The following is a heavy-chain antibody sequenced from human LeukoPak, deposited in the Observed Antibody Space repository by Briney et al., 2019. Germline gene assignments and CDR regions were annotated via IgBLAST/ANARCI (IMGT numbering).Heavy chain of an antibody. V-gene: IGHV4-30-2*01. CDR3: ARGMEDTAMAEGCWFDP. D-gene: IGHD5-18*01. CDR1: GGSIISVGYY. CDR2: VYHSGST. Sequence: SETLSLTCTVSGGSIISVGYYWSWIRQPPGKGLEWIGYVYHSGSTYYNPSLKSRVTISVDRSKNQFSLKLTSVTAADTAVYYCARGMEDTAMAEGCWFDPWGQGTLVTVSS. J-gene: IGHJ5*02.